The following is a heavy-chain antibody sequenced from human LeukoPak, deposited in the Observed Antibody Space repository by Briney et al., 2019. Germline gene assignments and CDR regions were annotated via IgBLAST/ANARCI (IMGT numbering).Heavy chain of an antibody. CDR3: ASAVSSVGSVAGPPGALDY. Sequence: SETLFLTCTVSGGSISSGDYYWSWIRQPPGKGLEWIGYIYYSGSTYYNPSLKSRVTISVDTSKNQFSLKLSSVTAADTAVYYCASAVSSVGSVAGPPGALDYWGQGTLVTVSS. CDR2: IYYSGST. D-gene: IGHD6-19*01. J-gene: IGHJ4*02. V-gene: IGHV4-30-4*01. CDR1: GGSISSGDYY.